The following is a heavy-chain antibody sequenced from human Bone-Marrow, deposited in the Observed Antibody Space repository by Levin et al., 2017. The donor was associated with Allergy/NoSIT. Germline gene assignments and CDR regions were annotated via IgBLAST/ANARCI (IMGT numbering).Heavy chain of an antibody. CDR1: GFSFKAYW. J-gene: IGHJ4*02. CDR2: INPDGSEK. Sequence: LSGGSLRLSCAASGFSFKAYWMSWVRQRPGKGLEWVATINPDGSEKFYVDSVKGRFTISRDNAENSLFLQMNSLTAEDAGMYYCARDGMYTVTPSCWGQGTLITVSS. V-gene: IGHV3-7*03. CDR3: ARDGMYTVTPSC. D-gene: IGHD4-17*01.